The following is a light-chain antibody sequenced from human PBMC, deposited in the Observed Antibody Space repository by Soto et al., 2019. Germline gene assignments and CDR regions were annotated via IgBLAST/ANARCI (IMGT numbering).Light chain of an antibody. J-gene: IGKJ1*01. Sequence: DIQMTQSPSSVSASVGDRVTITCRASQGINSWLAWYQQKPGKAPNLLIYKASTLEGEVPSRLSGSGSETEFTLTINSLQPDDYATYYCQQYSSYWTFGQGTKVDIK. CDR2: KAS. CDR1: QGINSW. V-gene: IGKV1-5*03. CDR3: QQYSSYWT.